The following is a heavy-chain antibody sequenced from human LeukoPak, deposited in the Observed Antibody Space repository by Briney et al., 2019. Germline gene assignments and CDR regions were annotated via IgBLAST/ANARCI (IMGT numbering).Heavy chain of an antibody. CDR3: ARDGWDQGAFDI. CDR2: ISYDGSNK. D-gene: IGHD6-19*01. J-gene: IGHJ3*02. Sequence: GGSLRLSCAASGFTFSSYAMHWVRQAPGKGLEWVAVISYDGSNKYYADSVKGRFTISRDNSKNTLYLQMNSLRAEDTAVYYCARDGWDQGAFDIWGQGTMVTVSS. V-gene: IGHV3-30*04. CDR1: GFTFSSYA.